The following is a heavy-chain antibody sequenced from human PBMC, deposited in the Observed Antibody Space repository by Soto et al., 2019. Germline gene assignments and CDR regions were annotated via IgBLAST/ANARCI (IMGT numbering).Heavy chain of an antibody. V-gene: IGHV3-33*01. CDR3: ARGGVIAEASWFDH. CDR2: IWHDGSNN. Sequence: QVQLVESGGVVVQPGRSLRLSCAVSGFTFSSYGMNWVRQAPGKGLERVAVIWHDGSNNYYADSVKGRFTISRNNSMNTLYLQMNRLRAEDTAVYYGARGGVIAEASWFDHWGQGTLVTVSS. D-gene: IGHD6-13*01. CDR1: GFTFSSYG. J-gene: IGHJ5*02.